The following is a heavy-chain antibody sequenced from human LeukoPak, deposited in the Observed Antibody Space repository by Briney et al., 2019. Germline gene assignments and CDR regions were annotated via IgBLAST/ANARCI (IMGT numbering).Heavy chain of an antibody. Sequence: GWSLRLSCAASGFTVSSNYMRWVRQAPGKGLDWVAVIYSGGSTYYAESWKGQFTISRDNSQNTLYLQMNSLRAEDTAVYYCARDRGGRKRYSSGWYPPDYWGQGTLVTASS. CDR1: GFTVSSNY. J-gene: IGHJ4*02. CDR2: IYSGGST. D-gene: IGHD6-19*01. V-gene: IGHV3-66*02. CDR3: ARDRGGRKRYSSGWYPPDY.